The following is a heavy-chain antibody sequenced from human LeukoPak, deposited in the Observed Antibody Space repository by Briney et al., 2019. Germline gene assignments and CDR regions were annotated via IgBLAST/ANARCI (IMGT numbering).Heavy chain of an antibody. Sequence: SETLSLTCTVSGGSISSSSYYWGWIPQPPGKGLEWIGSFSYSGSTYYNPTLKSRVTISVDTSKKQFSLKLSSVTAADTAVYYCARAAGYYYYFYMDVWGKGNTVTISS. V-gene: IGHV4-39*07. CDR2: FSYSGST. CDR1: GGSISSSSYY. J-gene: IGHJ6*03. CDR3: ARAAGYYYYFYMDV.